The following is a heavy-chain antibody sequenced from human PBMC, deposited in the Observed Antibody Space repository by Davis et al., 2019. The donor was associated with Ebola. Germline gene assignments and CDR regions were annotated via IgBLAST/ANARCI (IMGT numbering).Heavy chain of an antibody. CDR3: ARDLAVVVPAAILYYYYGMDV. V-gene: IGHV3-13*01. J-gene: IGHJ6*02. CDR1: GFTFSSYD. CDR2: IGTAGDT. Sequence: GESLKISCAASGFTFSSYDMHWVRQATGKGLEWVSAIGTAGDTYYPGSVKGRFTISRENAKNSLYLQMNSLRAEDTAVYYCARDLAVVVPAAILYYYYGMDVWGQGTTVTVSS. D-gene: IGHD2-2*02.